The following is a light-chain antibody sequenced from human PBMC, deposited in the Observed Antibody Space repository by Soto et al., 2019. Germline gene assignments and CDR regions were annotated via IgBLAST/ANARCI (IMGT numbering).Light chain of an antibody. CDR2: SNN. CDR1: SSNIGSHT. V-gene: IGLV1-44*01. J-gene: IGLJ1*01. Sequence: QSVLTQPPSASGTPGQRITISCSGSSSNIGSHTVNWHQQVPGTAPKLLIYSNNERPSGIPDRFSGSKSGTSATLGITGFQTGDEADYYCGSWDSSLSAYVFGTGTKLTVL. CDR3: GSWDSSLSAYV.